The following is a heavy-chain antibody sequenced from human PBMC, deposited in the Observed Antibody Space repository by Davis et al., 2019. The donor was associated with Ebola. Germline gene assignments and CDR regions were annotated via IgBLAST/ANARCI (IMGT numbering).Heavy chain of an antibody. Sequence: AASVKVSCKASGYTFTSYGISWGRQAPGQGLEWMGWISGYNGNTNYVENLQGRVTMTTDTSTSTAYMELRSLRSADTAVYYCARDGISVVVDRGMDVWGKGTTVTVSS. V-gene: IGHV1-18*01. CDR3: ARDGISVVVDRGMDV. CDR2: ISGYNGNT. CDR1: GYTFTSYG. D-gene: IGHD2-2*01. J-gene: IGHJ6*04.